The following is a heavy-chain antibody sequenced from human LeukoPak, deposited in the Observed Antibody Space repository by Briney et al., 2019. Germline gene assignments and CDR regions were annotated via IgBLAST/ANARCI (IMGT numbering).Heavy chain of an antibody. CDR2: INSDGSWT. V-gene: IGHV3-74*01. CDR3: VSFYETY. D-gene: IGHD2/OR15-2a*01. CDR1: GNYW. J-gene: IGHJ4*02. Sequence: GGSLRLSCAASGNYWMHWVRQVPGKGLVWVSHINSDGSWTSYADSVKGRFTISRDNAKNTVYLQMNSLRAEDTAVYYCVSFYETYWGRGTLVTVSS.